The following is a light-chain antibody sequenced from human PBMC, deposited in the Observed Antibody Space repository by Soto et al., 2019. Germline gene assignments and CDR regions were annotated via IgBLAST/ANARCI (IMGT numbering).Light chain of an antibody. CDR3: SSYTSSSTLEGV. CDR2: DVS. Sequence: QSALTQPASVSRSPGQSITISCTGTSSDVVGYNYVSWYQQHPGKAPKLMIYDVSNRPSGVSNRFSGSKSGNTASLTISGLQAEDEADYYCSSYTSSSTLEGVFGTGTKVTVL. V-gene: IGLV2-14*01. J-gene: IGLJ1*01. CDR1: SSDVVGYNY.